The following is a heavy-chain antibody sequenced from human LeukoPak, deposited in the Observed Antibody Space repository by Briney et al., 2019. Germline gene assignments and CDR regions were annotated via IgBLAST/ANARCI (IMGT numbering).Heavy chain of an antibody. CDR2: IYYRGST. V-gene: IGHV4-59*08. CDR3: ARRHKVGAGDALDI. J-gene: IGHJ3*02. D-gene: IGHD3-10*01. Sequence: SETLSLTCTVSGGSISGSNSNYYWSWIRQSPGKGLEWIGNIYYRGSTNYSPSLKSRVTISVDASKNQFSLNLNSVTAADTAVYYCARRHKVGAGDALDIWGQGTMVTVSS. CDR1: GGSISGSNSNYY.